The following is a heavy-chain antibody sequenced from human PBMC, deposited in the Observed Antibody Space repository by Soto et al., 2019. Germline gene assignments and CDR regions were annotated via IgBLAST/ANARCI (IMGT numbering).Heavy chain of an antibody. CDR1: GDTFTDSS. CDR2: INLNSGGT. J-gene: IGHJ5*02. D-gene: IGHD5-12*01. V-gene: IGHV1-2*02. Sequence: ASVKVSCKPSGDTFTDSSMHWVRQAPGQGLEWMGWINLNSGGTNYAQKFQGRVTMTRDTSIITAYMELTRLKSDDTAVYYCARDLGGYDLYGPDTWGQGTLVTVSS. CDR3: ARDLGGYDLYGPDT.